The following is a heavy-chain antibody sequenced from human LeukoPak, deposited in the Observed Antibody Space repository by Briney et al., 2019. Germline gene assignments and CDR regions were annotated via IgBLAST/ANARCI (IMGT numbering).Heavy chain of an antibody. CDR2: ISYGGNNK. Sequence: PGGSLRLSCVASGFTFSHHGMHWVRQAPGKGLEWVALISYGGNNKYYSDSVKGRFTISRDNSRNTLYLQMNSLRGDDTAVYYCAKADYGDFTFDYWGQGTLVTVSS. D-gene: IGHD4-17*01. CDR1: GFTFSHHG. CDR3: AKADYGDFTFDY. J-gene: IGHJ4*02. V-gene: IGHV3-30*18.